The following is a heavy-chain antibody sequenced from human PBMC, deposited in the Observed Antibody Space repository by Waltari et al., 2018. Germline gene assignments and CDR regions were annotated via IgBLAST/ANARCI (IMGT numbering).Heavy chain of an antibody. V-gene: IGHV4-4*02. D-gene: IGHD3-10*01. Sequence: QVQLQESGPGQVKPSGTLSLTCAVSGDSISGNHWWSWVRQAPGKGLEWIGEIYHGGSTNYNPSLVGRATIAVDKSKNQFSLKLYSVTAADTAMYYCARVWFGELLRNYYYYMDVWGKGTTVTVSS. J-gene: IGHJ6*03. CDR3: ARVWFGELLRNYYYYMDV. CDR2: IYHGGST. CDR1: GDSISGNHW.